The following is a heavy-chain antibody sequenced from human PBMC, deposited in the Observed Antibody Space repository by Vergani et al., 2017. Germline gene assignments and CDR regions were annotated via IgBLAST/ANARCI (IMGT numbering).Heavy chain of an antibody. Sequence: QVQLQESGPGLVKPSQTLSLTCTVSGGSISSGGYYWSWIRQHPGKGLEWIGYIYYSGSNSYNPSLKSLVTKSVDTSKNQFSLELSSVTAADTAVYYCARYGYSSGWYRAFDIWGQGTMVTVSS. CDR3: ARYGYSSGWYRAFDI. CDR2: IYYSGSN. J-gene: IGHJ3*02. D-gene: IGHD6-19*01. V-gene: IGHV4-31*01. CDR1: GGSISSGGYY.